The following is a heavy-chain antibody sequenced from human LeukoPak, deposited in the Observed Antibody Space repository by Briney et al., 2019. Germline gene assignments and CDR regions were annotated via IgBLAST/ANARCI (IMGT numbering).Heavy chain of an antibody. V-gene: IGHV3-15*01. CDR1: GFTFNSAW. CDR2: IKSKANGGTT. CDR3: AAEYYYQLLY. Sequence: GGSLRLSCATSGFTFNSAWLSWVRQAPGRGLEWVGRIKSKANGGTTDYAAPVKGRLTISRDDSNSMAYLQMNSLKTEDTAVYSCAAEYYYQLLYWGQGTLVTVSS. J-gene: IGHJ4*02. D-gene: IGHD2-2*01.